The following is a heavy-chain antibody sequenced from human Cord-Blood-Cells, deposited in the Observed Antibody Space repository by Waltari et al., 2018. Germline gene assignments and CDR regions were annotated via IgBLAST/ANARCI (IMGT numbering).Heavy chain of an antibody. CDR2: IYSGGST. D-gene: IGHD6-13*01. Sequence: EVQLVESGGDLVQPGGSLRLSCAASGFTVSSNYMSWVRQAPGKGLEWVSVIYSGGSTYYADSVKGRFTISRDNSKNTLYLQMNSLRAEDTAVYYCARDSSWDAFDIWGQGTMVTVSS. CDR3: ARDSSWDAFDI. V-gene: IGHV3-66*01. CDR1: GFTVSSNY. J-gene: IGHJ3*02.